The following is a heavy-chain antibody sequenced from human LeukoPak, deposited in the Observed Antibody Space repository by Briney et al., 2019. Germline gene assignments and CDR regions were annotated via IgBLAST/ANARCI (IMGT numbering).Heavy chain of an antibody. V-gene: IGHV1-46*01. J-gene: IGHJ4*02. CDR2: INPSGGST. CDR3: AREDIVVVPAAITGIGFDC. Sequence: ASVKVSCKASGYTFTSYYMHWVRQAPGQGLEWMGIINPSGGSTSYAQKFQGRVTMTRDTSTSTVYMELSSLRSEDTAVYYCAREDIVVVPAAITGIGFDCWGQGTLVTVSS. D-gene: IGHD2-2*02. CDR1: GYTFTSYY.